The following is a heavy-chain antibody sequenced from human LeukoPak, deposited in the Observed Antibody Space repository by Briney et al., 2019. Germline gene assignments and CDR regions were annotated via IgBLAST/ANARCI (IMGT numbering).Heavy chain of an antibody. J-gene: IGHJ4*02. V-gene: IGHV3-11*03. CDR3: ARTGGGYSLDY. CDR1: GFTFSDYY. D-gene: IGHD1-26*01. Sequence: GGSLRLSCAASGFTFSDYYMTWIRQAPGKGLEWVSYITSSSSYTNYADSVKGRFTISRDNAKNSLFLQMNSLRAEDTAIYHCARTGGGYSLDYWGQGTLITVPS. CDR2: ITSSSSYT.